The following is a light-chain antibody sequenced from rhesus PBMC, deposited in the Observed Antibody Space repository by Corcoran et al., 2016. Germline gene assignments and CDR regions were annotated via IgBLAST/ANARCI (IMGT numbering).Light chain of an antibody. CDR3: QQYSNWPLT. Sequence: EIVMMQSSATLSLSPGDRATLSCRASQSVSNNLAWYQQKLGQAPSLLIYDTSNKATGIPDRFSGSGSGTDFPLTVSSLEPEDFAVYCCQQYSNWPLTFGGGTKVEIK. J-gene: IGKJ4*01. CDR2: DTS. V-gene: IGKV3-42*03. CDR1: QSVSNN.